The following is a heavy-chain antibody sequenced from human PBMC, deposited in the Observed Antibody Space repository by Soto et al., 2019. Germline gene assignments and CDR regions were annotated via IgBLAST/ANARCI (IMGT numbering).Heavy chain of an antibody. J-gene: IGHJ4*02. CDR2: IWYDGSNK. CDR3: AREYSSGWQFDY. CDR1: GFTFSGYG. V-gene: IGHV3-33*01. D-gene: IGHD6-19*01. Sequence: GGSLRLSCAASGFTFSGYGMHWVRQAPGKGLEWVAVIWYDGSNKYYADSVKGRFTISRDNSKNTLYLQMNSLRAEDTAVYYCAREYSSGWQFDYWGQGTLVTVSS.